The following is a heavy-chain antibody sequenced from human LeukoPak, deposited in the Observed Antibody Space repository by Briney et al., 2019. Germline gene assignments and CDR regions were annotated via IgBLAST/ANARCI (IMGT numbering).Heavy chain of an antibody. D-gene: IGHD2-2*01. V-gene: IGHV4-39*01. J-gene: IGHJ4*02. Sequence: PSETLSLTCTVSGGSISSSSYYWGWIRQPPGKGLEWIGSIYYSGSTYYNPSLKSRVTISVDTSKNQFSLKLSSVTAADTAVYYCARRGCSSTSCYSRYYFDYWGQGTLVTVSS. CDR1: GGSISSSSYY. CDR3: ARRGCSSTSCYSRYYFDY. CDR2: IYYSGST.